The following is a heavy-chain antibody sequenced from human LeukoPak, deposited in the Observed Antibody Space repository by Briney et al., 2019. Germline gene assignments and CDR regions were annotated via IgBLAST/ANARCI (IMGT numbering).Heavy chain of an antibody. V-gene: IGHV1-18*01. CDR1: GYTFTSYG. CDR3: AAQLLYDYYFDY. CDR2: ISAYNGNT. Sequence: ASVKVSCKASGYTFTSYGISGVRQAPGQGLEWMRWISAYNGNTNYAQKLQGRVTMTTDTSTSTAYMELRSLRSDDTAVYYCAAQLLYDYYFDYWGQGTLVTVSS. J-gene: IGHJ4*02. D-gene: IGHD2-2*02.